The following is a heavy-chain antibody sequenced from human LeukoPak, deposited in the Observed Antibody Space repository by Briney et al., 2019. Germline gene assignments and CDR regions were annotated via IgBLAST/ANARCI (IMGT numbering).Heavy chain of an antibody. D-gene: IGHD3-22*01. J-gene: IGHJ5*01. V-gene: IGHV1-18*01. Sequence: ASVKVSCKATSHINWVRQAPGQGLEWMGWIGSYEGDTYYAQKFQGRVTATTDTPTNTAYMELRSLRADDTAVYYCARDFWNFYDSSGYYRDFDSWGQGTLVTVSS. CDR2: IGSYEGDT. CDR3: ARDFWNFYDSSGYYRDFDS. CDR1: TSH.